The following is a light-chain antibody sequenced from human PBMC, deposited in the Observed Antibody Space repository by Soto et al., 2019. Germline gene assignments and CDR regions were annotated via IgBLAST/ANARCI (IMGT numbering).Light chain of an antibody. J-gene: IGLJ1*01. CDR1: FSNVGSTS. CDR2: RNN. Sequence: QSVLTQPPSASGTPGQRVTISCSGSFSNVGSTSVNWYQQLPGTAPKLLIYRNNQRPSGVPDRFSGSKSGTSASLAISGLRSEDEADYYCAAWDDSLSGYVFGTGTKLTVL. CDR3: AAWDDSLSGYV. V-gene: IGLV1-47*01.